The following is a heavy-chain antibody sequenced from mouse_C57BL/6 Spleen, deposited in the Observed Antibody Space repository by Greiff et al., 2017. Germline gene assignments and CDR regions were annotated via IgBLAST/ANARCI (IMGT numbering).Heavy chain of an antibody. V-gene: IGHV1-9*01. J-gene: IGHJ4*01. CDR1: GYTFTGYW. D-gene: IGHD1-1*01. Sequence: LKESGASVKLSCKATGYTFTGYWIEWVKQRPGHGLEWIGEILPGSGSTNYNEKFKGKATFTADTSSNTAYMQLSSLTTEDSAIYYCARGTVVAGMDYWGQGTSVTVSS. CDR2: ILPGSGST. CDR3: ARGTVVAGMDY.